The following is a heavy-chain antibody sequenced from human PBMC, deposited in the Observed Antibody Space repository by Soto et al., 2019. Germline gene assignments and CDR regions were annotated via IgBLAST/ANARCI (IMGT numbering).Heavy chain of an antibody. CDR2: INAGNGNT. D-gene: IGHD2-21*02. J-gene: IGHJ4*02. CDR1: GYTFTSYA. V-gene: IGHV1-3*01. Sequence: QVQLVQSGAEVKKPGASVKVSCKASGYTFTSYAMHWVRQAPGQRLEWMGWINAGNGNTKYSQKFQGSVTITRDTSASTAYMELSSLRSEDTAVYYCARSIVVVTAADYWSQGTLVTVSS. CDR3: ARSIVVVTAADY.